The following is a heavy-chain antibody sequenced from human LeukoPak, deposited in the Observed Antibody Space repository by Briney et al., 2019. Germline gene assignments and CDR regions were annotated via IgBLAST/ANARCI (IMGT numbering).Heavy chain of an antibody. CDR2: ISHDGSKK. Sequence: GGSLRLPCAASGFTFSSYGMHWVRQAPGKGLEWVAVISHDGSKKYYADSVKGRFTISRDNSKNTLYLQMNSLRDEDTAVYYCAKDPYSGSFEYFQHWGQGTLVTVSS. CDR1: GFTFSSYG. V-gene: IGHV3-30*18. J-gene: IGHJ1*01. CDR3: AKDPYSGSFEYFQH. D-gene: IGHD1-26*01.